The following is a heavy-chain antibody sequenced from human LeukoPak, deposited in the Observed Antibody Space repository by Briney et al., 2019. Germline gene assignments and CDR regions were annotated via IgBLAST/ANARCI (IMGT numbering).Heavy chain of an antibody. Sequence: GGSLRLSCAASEFTFSSYNMNWVRQAPGKGLEWVSSISSSSDYIYYADSVKGRFTISRDNAKNSLYLQMNSLRAEDTAVFYCARTPYDFWSASYSYYFDYWGQGTLVTVSS. V-gene: IGHV3-21*01. CDR1: EFTFSSYN. D-gene: IGHD3-3*01. J-gene: IGHJ4*02. CDR2: ISSSSDYI. CDR3: ARTPYDFWSASYSYYFDY.